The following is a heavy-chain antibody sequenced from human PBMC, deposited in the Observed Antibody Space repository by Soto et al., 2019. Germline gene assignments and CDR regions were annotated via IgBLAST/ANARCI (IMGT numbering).Heavy chain of an antibody. V-gene: IGHV1-69*12. CDR1: GGTFGNSA. Sequence: QVQLVQSGAEVKKPGSSVTVSCKASGGTFGNSAISWVRQDPGQGLEWMGVIIPIFPTPDYAQKFQGRVTITADESTPTADMEYTSLKSEDSAVYFCARDKDRDQLSGNYYYGIDVWGQGTTVTVSS. J-gene: IGHJ6*02. CDR3: ARDKDRDQLSGNYYYGIDV. CDR2: IIPIFPTP. D-gene: IGHD6-25*01.